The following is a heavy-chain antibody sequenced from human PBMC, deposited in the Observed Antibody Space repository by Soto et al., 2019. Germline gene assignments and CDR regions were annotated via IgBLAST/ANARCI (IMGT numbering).Heavy chain of an antibody. D-gene: IGHD6-19*01. Sequence: GASVKVSCKASGYTFTSYGISWVRQAPGQGLEWMGWISAYNGNTNYSQKFQGRVTITRDTSASAAYMELSSLSSEDTAVYYCARAVAVAADFDYWGQGTLVTVSS. CDR3: ARAVAVAADFDY. CDR1: GYTFTSYG. CDR2: ISAYNGNT. V-gene: IGHV1-18*01. J-gene: IGHJ4*02.